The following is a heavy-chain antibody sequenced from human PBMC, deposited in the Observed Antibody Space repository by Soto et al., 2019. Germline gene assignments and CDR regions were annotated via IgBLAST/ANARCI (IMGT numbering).Heavy chain of an antibody. V-gene: IGHV1-69*04. CDR3: ARDRAYCGGDCFYYYYYYYMDV. CDR2: IIPILGIA. CDR1: GGTFSSYT. Sequence: GASVKVSCKASGGTFSSYTISWVRQAPGQGLEWMGRIIPILGIANYAQKFQGRVTITADKSTSTAYMELSSLRSEDTAVYYCARDRAYCGGDCFYYYYYYYMDVWGKGTTVTVSS. J-gene: IGHJ6*03. D-gene: IGHD2-21*01.